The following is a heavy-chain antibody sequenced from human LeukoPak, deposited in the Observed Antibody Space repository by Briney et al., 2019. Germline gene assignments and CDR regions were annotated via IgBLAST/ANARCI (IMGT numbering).Heavy chain of an antibody. CDR2: IYYSGST. CDR1: GGSISSSSYY. Sequence: PSETLSLTCTVSGGSISSSSYYWGWIRQPPGKGLEWIGSIYYSGSTYYNPSLKSRVTISVDTSKNQFSLKLSSVTAADTAVYCCARHGGFTMFAWKALIDYWSQGTLVTVSS. CDR3: ARHGGFTMFAWKALIDY. D-gene: IGHD3-10*02. J-gene: IGHJ4*02. V-gene: IGHV4-39*01.